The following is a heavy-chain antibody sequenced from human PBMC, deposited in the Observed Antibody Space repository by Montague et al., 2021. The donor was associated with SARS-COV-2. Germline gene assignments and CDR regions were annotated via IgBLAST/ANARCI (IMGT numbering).Heavy chain of an antibody. CDR3: ARTRMGSYYYGMDV. V-gene: IGHV3-30*04. CDR2: ISYDGSNK. CDR1: GFTFSSYA. Sequence: SLRLSCAASGFTFSSYAMHWVRQAPGKGLEWVAVISYDGSNKYYADSVKGRFTISRDNSKNTLYLQMNSLRAEDTAVYYCARTRMGSYYYGMDVWGQGTTVTVSS. D-gene: IGHD3-10*01. J-gene: IGHJ6*02.